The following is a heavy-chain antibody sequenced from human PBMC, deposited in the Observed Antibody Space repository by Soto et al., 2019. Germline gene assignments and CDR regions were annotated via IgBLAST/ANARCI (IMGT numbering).Heavy chain of an antibody. J-gene: IGHJ6*03. D-gene: IGHD4-17*01. CDR1: GFTVSSNY. Sequence: GGSLRLSCAASGFTVSSNYMSWVRQAPGKGLEWVSVIYSGGSTYYADSVKGRFTISRHNSKNTLYLQMNSLRAEDTAVYYCAGDRNGDTYPPYYYYYYYMDVWGKGTTVTVSS. V-gene: IGHV3-53*04. CDR3: AGDRNGDTYPPYYYYYYYMDV. CDR2: IYSGGST.